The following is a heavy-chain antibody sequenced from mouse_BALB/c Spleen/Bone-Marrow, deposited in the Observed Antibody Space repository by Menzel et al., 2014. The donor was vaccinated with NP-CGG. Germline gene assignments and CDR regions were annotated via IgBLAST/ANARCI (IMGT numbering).Heavy chain of an antibody. D-gene: IGHD2-3*01. CDR1: GDSIXSGY. CDR3: ATYDGYCFDY. V-gene: IGHV3-8*02. Sequence: EVKLMEPGPSLVKPSQTLSLTCSVTGDSIXSGYWNWIRKFPGNKLEYMGYISYSGNTYYNPSLKSRISITRDTSKNQYYLQLNSVPAEDTATYYCATYDGYCFDYWGQGTTLTVSS. J-gene: IGHJ2*01. CDR2: ISYSGNT.